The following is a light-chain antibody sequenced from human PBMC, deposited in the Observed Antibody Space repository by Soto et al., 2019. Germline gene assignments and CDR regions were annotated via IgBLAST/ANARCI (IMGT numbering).Light chain of an antibody. V-gene: IGKV3-20*01. J-gene: IGKJ2*01. Sequence: IVLTQSPGTLSLSPGDRATLSCRASQSVSSSDLAWYQQKPGQAPRLLIYGASTRATGIPDRFSGSGSGTSFTLPISRLEPEDFAVDYCQQYGGSPLYTFGQGTKVEIK. CDR1: QSVSSSD. CDR3: QQYGGSPLYT. CDR2: GAS.